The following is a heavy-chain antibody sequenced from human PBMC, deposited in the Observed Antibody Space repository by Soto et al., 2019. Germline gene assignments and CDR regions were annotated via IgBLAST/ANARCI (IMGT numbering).Heavy chain of an antibody. CDR2: INHSGST. Sequence: SETLSLTCAVYGGSFSGYYWSWIRQPPGKGLEWIGEINHSGSTNYIPSLKSRVTISVDTSKNQFSLNLNSVTAADTAVYYCARAEIVVVPAAHYYYYNMDVWGQGNTVTVS. D-gene: IGHD2-2*01. CDR1: GGSFSGYY. J-gene: IGHJ6*02. V-gene: IGHV4-34*01. CDR3: ARAEIVVVPAAHYYYYNMDV.